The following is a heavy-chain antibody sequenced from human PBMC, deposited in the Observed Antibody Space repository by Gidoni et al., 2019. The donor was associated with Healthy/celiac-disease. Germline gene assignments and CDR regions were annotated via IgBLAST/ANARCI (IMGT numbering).Heavy chain of an antibody. Sequence: QLQLQESGPGLAKPSETLSLTYTVPGGSISSSSYYWGWIRQPPGEGLGWIGSIYYSRVTISVDTSKNQFSLKLSSATAADTAVYYCASGTTVTTVDPWGQGTLVTVSS. D-gene: IGHD4-17*01. CDR2: IYY. CDR3: ASGTTVTTVDP. J-gene: IGHJ5*02. CDR1: GGSISSSSYY. V-gene: IGHV4-39*01.